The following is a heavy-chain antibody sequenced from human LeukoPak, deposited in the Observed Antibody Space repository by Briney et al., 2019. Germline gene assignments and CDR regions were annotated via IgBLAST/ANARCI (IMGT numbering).Heavy chain of an antibody. Sequence: GGSLRLSCEASGFTLSSYVMGWVRQAPGKGLEWVSLISGGGGSTYYADSEKGRFTVSRDNSKNTLYMELNSLRVEDTAVYYCARGECSSSSCSGFYGMDVWGQGTTVTVSS. J-gene: IGHJ6*02. CDR2: ISGGGGST. CDR3: ARGECSSSSCSGFYGMDV. V-gene: IGHV3-23*01. CDR1: GFTLSSYV. D-gene: IGHD2-2*01.